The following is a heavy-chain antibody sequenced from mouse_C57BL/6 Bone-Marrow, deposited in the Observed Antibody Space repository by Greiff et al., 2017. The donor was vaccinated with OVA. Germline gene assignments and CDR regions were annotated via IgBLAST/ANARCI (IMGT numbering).Heavy chain of an antibody. CDR2: ISSGSSTI. D-gene: IGHD1-1*01. Sequence: EVQLVESGGGLVKPGGSLELSCAASGFTFSDYGMHWVRQAPEKGLEWVAYISSGSSTIYYADTVKGRFTISRDNAKNTLFLQMTSLRSEDTAMYYCARDYYGSSPAYWGQGTLVTVSA. CDR1: GFTFSDYG. J-gene: IGHJ3*01. V-gene: IGHV5-17*01. CDR3: ARDYYGSSPAY.